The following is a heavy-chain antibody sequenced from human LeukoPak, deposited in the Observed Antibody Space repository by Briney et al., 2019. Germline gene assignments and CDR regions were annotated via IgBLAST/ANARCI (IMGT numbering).Heavy chain of an antibody. CDR2: INPSGGST. CDR1: GYTFTSYY. D-gene: IGHD5-18*01. Sequence: RASVKVSCKASGYTFTSYYMHWVRQAPGQGLEWMGIINPSGGSTSYAQKFQGRVTMTRDTSTSTVYMELSSLRSEDTAVYYCARRLSRIQLWLDAFDIWGQGTMVTVSS. V-gene: IGHV1-46*01. CDR3: ARRLSRIQLWLDAFDI. J-gene: IGHJ3*02.